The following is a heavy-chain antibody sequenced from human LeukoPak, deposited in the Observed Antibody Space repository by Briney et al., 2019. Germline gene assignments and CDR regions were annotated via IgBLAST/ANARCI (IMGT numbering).Heavy chain of an antibody. CDR2: IYYSGST. Sequence: PSETLSLTCTVSGGSISSSSYYWGWIRQPPGKGLEWIGSIYYSGSTYYNPSLKSRVTKSVDTSKNQFSLKLSSVTAADTAVYYCARKGYSISWYSPWGQGTLVTVSS. CDR1: GGSISSSSYY. V-gene: IGHV4-39*07. D-gene: IGHD6-13*01. J-gene: IGHJ5*02. CDR3: ARKGYSISWYSP.